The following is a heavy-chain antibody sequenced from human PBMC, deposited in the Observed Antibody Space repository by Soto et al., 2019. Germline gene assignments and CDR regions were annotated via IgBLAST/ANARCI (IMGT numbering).Heavy chain of an antibody. CDR1: GFPFSSYS. D-gene: IGHD6-13*01. CDR3: AKFIDSIAATRPNFDY. CDR2: ISSSSSYI. Sequence: PGGSRRLSCAASGFPFSSYSMNWVRQAPGKGLEWVSSISSSSSYIYYADSVKGRFTISRDNAKNSLYLQMNSLRAEDTAVYYCAKFIDSIAATRPNFDYWGQGTLVTVSS. V-gene: IGHV3-21*01. J-gene: IGHJ4*02.